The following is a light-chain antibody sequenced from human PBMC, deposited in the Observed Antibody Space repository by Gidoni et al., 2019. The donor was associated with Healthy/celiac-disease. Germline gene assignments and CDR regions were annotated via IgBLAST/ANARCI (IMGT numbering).Light chain of an antibody. V-gene: IGKV3-11*01. CDR3: QQRSNWPQVCS. CDR1: QSVSSY. J-gene: IGKJ2*04. CDR2: DAS. Sequence: EIVLTQSPATLFLSPGERATLSCRASQSVSSYLAWYQQKPGQAPRLLIYDASNRATGIPARFSGSGSGTDFTLTISSLEPEDFAVYYCQQRSNWPQVCSFGQGTKLEIK.